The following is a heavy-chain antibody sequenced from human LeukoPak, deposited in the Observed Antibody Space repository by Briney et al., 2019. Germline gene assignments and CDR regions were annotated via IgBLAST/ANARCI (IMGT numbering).Heavy chain of an antibody. CDR3: ARGNYHGDRVRGVYFDY. Sequence: SETLSLTCSVSGASISGYYWSWIRQPPGKGLEWLGYFYYSGSPSYNPSLKSRVSMSVDTSKRQFCLKLASVTAADTAVYYCARGNYHGDRVRGVYFDYWGQGTLVSVSS. D-gene: IGHD3-10*01. V-gene: IGHV4-59*01. CDR1: GASISGYY. CDR2: FYYSGSP. J-gene: IGHJ4*02.